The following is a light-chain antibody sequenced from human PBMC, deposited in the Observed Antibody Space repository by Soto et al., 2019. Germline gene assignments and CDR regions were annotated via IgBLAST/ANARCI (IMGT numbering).Light chain of an antibody. Sequence: EIVLTQSPATLSLSPGERATLSCRASQSVSSYLAWYQQKPGQAPRLHIYDASNRATGIPARFSGSGSGTDFTLTLSSLEPEDFAVYYCQQYGSSPLVTFGQGTRLEIK. J-gene: IGKJ5*01. CDR3: QQYGSSPLVT. CDR2: DAS. V-gene: IGKV3-11*01. CDR1: QSVSSY.